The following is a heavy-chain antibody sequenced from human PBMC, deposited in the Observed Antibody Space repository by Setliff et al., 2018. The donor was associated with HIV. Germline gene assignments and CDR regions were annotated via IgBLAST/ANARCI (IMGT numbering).Heavy chain of an antibody. CDR2: ISSSSYYI. Sequence: GGSLRLSCAASGFTFSSYTMNWVRQAPGKGLEWVSSISSSSYYIYYADSVKGRFTISRDNAKNSLFLQMNSLRAEDTAVYYCARYRAAAVTWYFDLWGQGTPVTVSS. CDR3: ARYRAAAVTWYFDL. D-gene: IGHD6-13*01. CDR1: GFTFSSYT. V-gene: IGHV3-21*01. J-gene: IGHJ2*01.